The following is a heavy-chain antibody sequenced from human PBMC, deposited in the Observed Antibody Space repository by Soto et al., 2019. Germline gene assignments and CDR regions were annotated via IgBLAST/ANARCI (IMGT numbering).Heavy chain of an antibody. CDR3: AKGVYFDSYYFDQ. D-gene: IGHD3-9*01. CDR2: ISYDGRQK. Sequence: PVGSLRLSCVASGFTFSSYAMHWVRQAPGKGLEWVAVISYDGRQKHYVDSVKGRFTLSRDESDNTVYLQMNSLRPEDTAVYFCAKGVYFDSYYFDQWGQGTRVTVSS. V-gene: IGHV3-30*04. CDR1: GFTFSSYA. J-gene: IGHJ4*02.